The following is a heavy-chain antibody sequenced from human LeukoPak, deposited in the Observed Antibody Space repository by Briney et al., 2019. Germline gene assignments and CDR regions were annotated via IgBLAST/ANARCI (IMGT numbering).Heavy chain of an antibody. Sequence: SETLSLTCTVSGGSISSYYWSWIRQPAGKGLEWIGRIYTSGSTNYNPSLKSRVPMSVDTSKNQISLRLSSVTAADTAVYYCARLTLEYNWFDPWGQGTLVTVSS. J-gene: IGHJ5*02. V-gene: IGHV4-4*07. CDR1: GGSISSYY. CDR2: IYTSGST. D-gene: IGHD4-23*01. CDR3: ARLTLEYNWFDP.